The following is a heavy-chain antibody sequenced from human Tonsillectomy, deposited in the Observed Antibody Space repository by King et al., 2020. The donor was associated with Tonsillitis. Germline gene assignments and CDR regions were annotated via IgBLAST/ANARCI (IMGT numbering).Heavy chain of an antibody. D-gene: IGHD5-18*01. V-gene: IGHV3-23*04. CDR2: ISGSGGST. CDR1: GFTFSSYA. Sequence: VQLVESGGGLVQPGGSLRLSCAASGFTFSSYAMSWVRQAPGKGLEWVSTISGSGGSTYYADSVKGRFTISRDNSKNTLNLQMNSLRVEDTAVYYCAKTGRGYSYALDYWGQGTLVTVSS. CDR3: AKTGRGYSYALDY. J-gene: IGHJ4*02.